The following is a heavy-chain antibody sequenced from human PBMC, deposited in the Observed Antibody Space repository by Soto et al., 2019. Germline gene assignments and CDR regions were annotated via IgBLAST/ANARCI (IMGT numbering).Heavy chain of an antibody. Sequence: EVQLVESGGGLVQPGGSLRLSCAASGFTFSSYSMNWVRQAPGKGLEWVSYISSSSSTIYYADSVKGRFTISRDNAKNSLYLQMNSLRDEDTAVYYCARDPGKRSYYYYYGMYVWGQGTTVTVSS. CDR1: GFTFSSYS. CDR2: ISSSSSTI. D-gene: IGHD1-1*01. CDR3: ARDPGKRSYYYYYGMYV. V-gene: IGHV3-48*02. J-gene: IGHJ6*02.